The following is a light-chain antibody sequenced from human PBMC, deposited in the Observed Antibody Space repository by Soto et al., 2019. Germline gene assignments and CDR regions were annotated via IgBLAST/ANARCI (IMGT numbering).Light chain of an antibody. V-gene: IGKV3-20*01. CDR3: PQYGISPT. CDR2: DVS. CDR1: HSVSSNY. J-gene: IGKJ1*01. Sequence: EIVLTQSPGTLSLSPGERATLSCRSSHSVSSNYLAWYQQKPGQAPRLLIYDVSSRATGIPDRFSGSGSGTAFTLTISRLEPVDFAVYYCPQYGISPTFGQGTKVEIK.